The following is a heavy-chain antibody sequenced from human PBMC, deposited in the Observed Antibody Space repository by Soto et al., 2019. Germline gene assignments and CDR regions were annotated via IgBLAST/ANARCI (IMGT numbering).Heavy chain of an antibody. CDR2: ISPSGGST. Sequence: QVQLVQSGAEVKKPGASVKVSCKASGYTFTDYYMHWVRQAPGQGLEWMGIISPSGGSTYAQKFQGRVTVTRDTSTSTVYMELSSLRSEDTAVYYCARDGSSGWLTWFGPWGQGTLVTVSS. V-gene: IGHV1-46*01. D-gene: IGHD6-19*01. CDR3: ARDGSSGWLTWFGP. CDR1: GYTFTDYY. J-gene: IGHJ5*02.